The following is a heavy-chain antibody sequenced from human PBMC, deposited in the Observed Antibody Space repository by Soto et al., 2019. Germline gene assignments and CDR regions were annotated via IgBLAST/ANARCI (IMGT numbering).Heavy chain of an antibody. CDR3: AKDRPRLTQQFNGVS. Sequence: ASVKVSCKASGYTFTSYAMHWVRQAPGQRLEWMGWINAGNGNTKYSQKFQGRVTITRDTSASTAYMELSSLRSEDTAVYYCAKDRPRLTQQFNGVSWGQGTLVTVSS. V-gene: IGHV1-3*01. CDR1: GYTFTSYA. J-gene: IGHJ5*02. CDR2: INAGNGNT. D-gene: IGHD2-8*01.